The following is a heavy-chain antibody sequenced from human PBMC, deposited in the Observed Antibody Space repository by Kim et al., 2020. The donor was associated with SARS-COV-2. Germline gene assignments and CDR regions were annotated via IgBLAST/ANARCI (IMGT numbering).Heavy chain of an antibody. Sequence: NYNPSLKSRVTISVDTSKNQFSLKLSSVTAADTAVYYCARGGLLWFGDSHWGQGTLVTVSS. D-gene: IGHD3-10*01. J-gene: IGHJ4*02. V-gene: IGHV4-59*09. CDR3: ARGGLLWFGDSH.